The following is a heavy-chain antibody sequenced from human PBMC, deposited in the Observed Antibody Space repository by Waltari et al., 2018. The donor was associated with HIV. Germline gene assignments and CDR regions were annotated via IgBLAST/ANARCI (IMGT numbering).Heavy chain of an antibody. J-gene: IGHJ4*02. Sequence: EVQLVESGGGLVQPEESLRLSCAASGFVLSSYSMNWVRQAPGEVLELISFISSSGSTIYYADSVKGRFTVSRDNAENSLYLQMNSLRDEDTAVYYCVRDPKTSWGELDYWGQGTLVAVSS. D-gene: IGHD3-16*01. CDR1: GFVLSSYS. CDR3: VRDPKTSWGELDY. V-gene: IGHV3-48*02. CDR2: ISSSGSTI.